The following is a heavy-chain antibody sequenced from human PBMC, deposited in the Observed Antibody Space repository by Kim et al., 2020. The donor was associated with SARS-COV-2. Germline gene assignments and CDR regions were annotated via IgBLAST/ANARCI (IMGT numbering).Heavy chain of an antibody. V-gene: IGHV2-5*02. CDR1: GFSLTPSGVG. CDR2: IYWDDDK. CDR3: AHATLSYDVWSARWVPVFDY. J-gene: IGHJ4*02. Sequence: SGPTLVKPTQTLTLTCTFSGFSLTPSGVGVGWIRPPPGKALEWLALIYWDDDKRYSPSLQNRLTITKNTSKNQVVRTMATVEPVDTATFYWAHATLSYDVWSARWVPVFDYWGQGSLVTVSS. D-gene: IGHD3-3*01.